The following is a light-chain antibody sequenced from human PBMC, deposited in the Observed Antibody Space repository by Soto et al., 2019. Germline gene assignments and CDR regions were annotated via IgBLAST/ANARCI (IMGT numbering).Light chain of an antibody. CDR1: QDITNH. J-gene: IGKJ4*01. CDR2: DAS. Sequence: DIQMXQSPSSLSAXXXDRVTITCXASQDITNHLNWYQQKPGKAPNLLIYDASNFETGVPSRFSGSGSGTHFTFTISSLQPEDIATYYCQQFDNLPLTFGGGTKVEIK. V-gene: IGKV1-33*01. CDR3: QQFDNLPLT.